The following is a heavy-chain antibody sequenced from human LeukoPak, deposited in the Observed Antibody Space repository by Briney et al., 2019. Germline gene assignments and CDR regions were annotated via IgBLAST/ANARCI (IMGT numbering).Heavy chain of an antibody. V-gene: IGHV1-18*01. CDR1: GYTFTSYG. J-gene: IGHJ3*02. D-gene: IGHD3-16*02. CDR2: ISAYNGNT. Sequence: SVKVSCKASGYTFTSYGISWVRQAPGQGLEWMGWISAYNGNTNYAQKLQGRVTMTTDTSTSTAYMELRSLRSDDTAVYYCARAYDYVWGSYRLDAFDIWGQGTMVTVSS. CDR3: ARAYDYVWGSYRLDAFDI.